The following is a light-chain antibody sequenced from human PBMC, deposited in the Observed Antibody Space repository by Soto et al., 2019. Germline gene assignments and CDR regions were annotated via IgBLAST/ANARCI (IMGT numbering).Light chain of an antibody. V-gene: IGKV1-5*01. Sequence: DIQMTQSPSTLSASAGDRVTITCRASHSITNWLAWYQQKPGKAPKVLIYDVSTLGSGVPSRFSGSGSGTEFTLTISSLQPDDFATYYCQPYNNNFGQGTKVDIK. CDR3: QPYNNN. CDR1: HSITNW. J-gene: IGKJ2*01. CDR2: DVS.